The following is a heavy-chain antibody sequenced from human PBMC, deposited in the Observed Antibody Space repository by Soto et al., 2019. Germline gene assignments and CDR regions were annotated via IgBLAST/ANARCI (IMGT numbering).Heavy chain of an antibody. CDR1: GDSVSSNSAA. V-gene: IGHV6-1*01. CDR3: ARDQGQWLGLDAFDI. Sequence: SPTLSLTCAISGDSVSSNSAAWNWIRQSPSRGLEWLGTTYYRSKWYNDYAVSVESRITINPDASKNQFSLQLNSVTPEDTAVYYCARDQGQWLGLDAFDIWGQGTMVTVSS. J-gene: IGHJ3*02. CDR2: TYYRSKWYN. D-gene: IGHD6-19*01.